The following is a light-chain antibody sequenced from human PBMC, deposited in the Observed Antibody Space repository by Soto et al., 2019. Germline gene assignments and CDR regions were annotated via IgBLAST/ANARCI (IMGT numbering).Light chain of an antibody. CDR1: SSDVGGYNY. CDR2: EVS. J-gene: IGLJ3*02. V-gene: IGLV2-14*01. CDR3: TSFTTISTWV. Sequence: QSVLTQPASVSGSPGQSITISCTGTSSDVGGYNYVSWFQQHPGKAPKLKIYEVSNRPSGVSNRFSGSKSGNTASLTISELQAEDEADYYCTSFTTISTWVFGGGTHLTVL.